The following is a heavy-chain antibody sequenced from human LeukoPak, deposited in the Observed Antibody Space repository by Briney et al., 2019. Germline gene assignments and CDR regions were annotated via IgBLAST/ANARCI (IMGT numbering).Heavy chain of an antibody. V-gene: IGHV3-23*01. CDR2: ISGSGGST. Sequence: GGSLRLSCAASGFTFSSYAMSWVRQAPGKGPEWVSAISGSGGSTYYADSVKGRFTISRDNSKNTLYLQMNSLRAEDTAVYYCAKDSYSYGYYYFDYWGQGTLVTVSS. CDR3: AKDSYSYGYYYFDY. J-gene: IGHJ4*02. CDR1: GFTFSSYA. D-gene: IGHD5-18*01.